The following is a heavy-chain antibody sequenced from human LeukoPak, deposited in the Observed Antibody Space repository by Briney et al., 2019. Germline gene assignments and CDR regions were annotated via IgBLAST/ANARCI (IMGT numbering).Heavy chain of an antibody. CDR3: AKGYCSSSSCYSYAFDI. J-gene: IGHJ3*02. CDR1: GFTFSSFA. CDR2: ISYDGSNK. D-gene: IGHD2-2*01. V-gene: IGHV3-30-3*01. Sequence: GGSLRLSCAASGFTFSSFALHWVRQAPGEGLEWVALISYDGSNKYYADSVKGRFTISRDNFQHTLYLQMNSLRAEDTAVYYCAKGYCSSSSCYSYAFDIWGQGTVVTVSS.